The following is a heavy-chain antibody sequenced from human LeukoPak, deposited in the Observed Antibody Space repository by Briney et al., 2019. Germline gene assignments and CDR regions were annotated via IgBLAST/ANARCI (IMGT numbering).Heavy chain of an antibody. V-gene: IGHV4-59*01. Sequence: SETLSLTCTVSGDSISSYYWSWLRQPPGKRLEWIGYVSNIETTNYNPSLKSRVTISVDTSKNQFSLRLNSVTAADTAVYYCARSVEGYCSGGSCYSYYYYMDVWGKGTTVTVSS. J-gene: IGHJ6*03. CDR3: ARSVEGYCSGGSCYSYYYYMDV. D-gene: IGHD2-15*01. CDR2: VSNIETT. CDR1: GDSISSYY.